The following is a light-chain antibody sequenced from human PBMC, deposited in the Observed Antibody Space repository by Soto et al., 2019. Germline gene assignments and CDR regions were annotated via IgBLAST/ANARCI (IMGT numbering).Light chain of an antibody. CDR2: ENI. CDR1: SSNIGNNY. CDR3: VTWDNSLSAWV. J-gene: IGLJ1*01. Sequence: QSVLTQPPSVSAAQGHKVTISCSGSSSNIGNNYVSWYKQLPGTAPKLLIYENIKRPSGIPGRFSGSKSGTSATLGITGLQTGDEADYYCVTWDNSLSAWVFGAGTKVTVL. V-gene: IGLV1-51*02.